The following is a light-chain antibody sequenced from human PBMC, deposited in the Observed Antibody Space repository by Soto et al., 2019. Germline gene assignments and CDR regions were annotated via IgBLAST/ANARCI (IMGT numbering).Light chain of an antibody. Sequence: DLQMTQSPSSLSASVGDRVTITCRASRDITDYLAWYQQKPGQVPKLLIYAASTLQSGVPSRFTASGSRTDFTLTITGLQPEDFATYYCQNYNSAPWTFGQGTKVDIK. CDR3: QNYNSAPWT. CDR2: AAS. V-gene: IGKV1-27*01. J-gene: IGKJ1*01. CDR1: RDITDY.